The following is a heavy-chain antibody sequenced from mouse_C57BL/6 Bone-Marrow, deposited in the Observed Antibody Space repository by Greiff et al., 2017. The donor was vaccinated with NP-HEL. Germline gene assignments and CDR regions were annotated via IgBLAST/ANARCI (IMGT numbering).Heavy chain of an antibody. D-gene: IGHD4-1*01. Sequence: QVQLQQPGAELVKPGASVKLSCKASGYTFTSYWMHWVKQRPGRGLEWIGRIDPNSGGTKYNEKFKSKATLTVDKPSSTAYMQLRSLTSEDSAVYYCAPWVVYSMDYWGQGTSVTVSS. J-gene: IGHJ4*01. CDR2: IDPNSGGT. CDR3: APWVVYSMDY. CDR1: GYTFTSYW. V-gene: IGHV1-72*01.